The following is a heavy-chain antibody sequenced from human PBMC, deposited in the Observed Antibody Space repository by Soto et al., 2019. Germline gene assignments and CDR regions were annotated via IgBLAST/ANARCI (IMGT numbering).Heavy chain of an antibody. CDR2: ISYSGTT. Sequence: QVQLQESGPGLVKPSQTLSLTCTVSGGSISSGNYYWSWIRQPPGKGLEWIGFISYSGTTHYSASLRSRVAISVDPSKRQFSLYLSSVTAAATAVYYCATMGTPVTGLYYFDYWGQGTLVTVSS. J-gene: IGHJ4*02. CDR1: GGSISSGNYY. D-gene: IGHD4-17*01. CDR3: ATMGTPVTGLYYFDY. V-gene: IGHV4-30-4*01.